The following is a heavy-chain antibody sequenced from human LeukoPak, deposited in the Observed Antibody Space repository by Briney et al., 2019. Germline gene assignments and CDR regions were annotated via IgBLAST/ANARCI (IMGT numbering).Heavy chain of an antibody. V-gene: IGHV3-23*01. Sequence: PGGSLRLSCAASGFTFSSYAMSWVRQAPGKGLEWVSAISGSGGSTYYADSVKGRFTISRDNSKNTLYLQMNSLRAEDTAVYYCAKRRASTFEGYYFDYGGQGTLVTVSA. CDR3: AKRRASTFEGYYFDY. CDR2: ISGSGGST. D-gene: IGHD3-16*01. J-gene: IGHJ4*02. CDR1: GFTFSSYA.